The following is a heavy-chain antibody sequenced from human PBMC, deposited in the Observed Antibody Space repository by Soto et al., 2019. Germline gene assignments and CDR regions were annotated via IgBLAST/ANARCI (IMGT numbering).Heavy chain of an antibody. CDR3: ARSLYCTGGTCPTRKYYFDY. CDR2: IYPGDSDT. CDR1: GYRVTSYW. J-gene: IGHJ4*02. D-gene: IGHD2-15*01. Sequence: GESLQISGEGSGYRVTSYWWSWYRQKPGKGLEWMGIIYPGDSDTRYSPSFQGQVTISADKSISTAYLQWSSLKASDTAMYYCARSLYCTGGTCPTRKYYFDYWGQGTLVTVSS. V-gene: IGHV5-51*01.